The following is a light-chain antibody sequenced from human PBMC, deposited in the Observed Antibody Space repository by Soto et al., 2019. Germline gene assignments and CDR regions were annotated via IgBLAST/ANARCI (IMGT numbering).Light chain of an antibody. V-gene: IGKV1-33*01. CDR3: QQYDQLPIT. CDR1: QDISKY. Sequence: DIPMTQSASSLPASVVDTVTISCQASQDISKYLNWFQQKPGKAPKLLIYDVFNVETGVPSRFSGRGSGTDFTLIISNLQPEDFAAYYCQQYDQLPITFGGGTKVDI. CDR2: DVF. J-gene: IGKJ4*01.